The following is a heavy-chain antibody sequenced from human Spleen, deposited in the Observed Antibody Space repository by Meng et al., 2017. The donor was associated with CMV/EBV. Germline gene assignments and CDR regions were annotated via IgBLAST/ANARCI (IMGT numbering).Heavy chain of an antibody. J-gene: IGHJ4*02. V-gene: IGHV3-48*03. D-gene: IGHD4-23*01. CDR2: IGSSGSNI. CDR1: GFTFSGFE. CDR3: ARHRYGGPTSWPYFDN. Sequence: GGSLRLSCAASGFTFSGFEVSWVRQAPRKGLEWLSYIGSSGSNIYYADSVKGRFTISRDNAKNSLYLQMTSLRAEDTAVYYCARHRYGGPTSWPYFDNWGQGTLVTVSS.